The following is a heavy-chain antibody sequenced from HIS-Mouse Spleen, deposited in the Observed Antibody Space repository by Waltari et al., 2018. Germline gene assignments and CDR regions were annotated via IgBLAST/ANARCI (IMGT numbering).Heavy chain of an antibody. V-gene: IGHV4-34*01. J-gene: IGHJ4*02. CDR2: ITHSGST. CDR1: GGSFSGYY. D-gene: IGHD3-10*01. CDR3: ARRGGWYFDY. Sequence: QVQLQQWGAGLLKPSETLSLTCAVYGGSFSGYYWSWIRQPPGKGLEWIGEITHSGSTNYNPSLKSRVTISVDTSKNQFSLKLSSVTAADTAVYYCARRGGWYFDYWGQGTLVTVSS.